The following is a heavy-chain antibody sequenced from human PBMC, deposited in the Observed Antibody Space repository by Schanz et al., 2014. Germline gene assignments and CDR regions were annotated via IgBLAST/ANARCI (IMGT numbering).Heavy chain of an antibody. Sequence: EVQLVESGGGLVQPGGSLRLSCAASGFTFSDYYMSWIRQAPGKGLEWVSALSGSGGNTYYAGSVKGRFSISRDYSKNTLYLQMSSLRAEDTAIYYCAKLSSSGRLAGYFDYWGQGALVTVSS. D-gene: IGHD6-19*01. V-gene: IGHV3-23*04. J-gene: IGHJ4*02. CDR1: GFTFSDYY. CDR3: AKLSSSGRLAGYFDY. CDR2: LSGSGGNT.